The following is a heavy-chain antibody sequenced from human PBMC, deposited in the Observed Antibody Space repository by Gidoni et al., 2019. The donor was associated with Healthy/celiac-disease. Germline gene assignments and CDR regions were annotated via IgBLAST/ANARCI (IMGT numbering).Heavy chain of an antibody. CDR2: IYYSGGT. D-gene: IGHD1-26*01. CDR3: ATINVGATRYFDY. Sequence: QPQLQESGPGLVKPSETLSLTCTVSGGSISSSSYYWGWIRQPPGKGLEWLGSIYYSGGTYYNPSLKSRVTISVDTSKNQFSLKLSSVTAADTAVYYCATINVGATRYFDYWGQGTLVTVSS. V-gene: IGHV4-39*01. CDR1: GGSISSSSYY. J-gene: IGHJ4*02.